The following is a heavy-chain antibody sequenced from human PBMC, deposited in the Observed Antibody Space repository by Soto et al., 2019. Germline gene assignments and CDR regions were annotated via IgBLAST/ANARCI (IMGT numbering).Heavy chain of an antibody. CDR3: ARVWLVDYAFDI. J-gene: IGHJ3*02. CDR2: ISGYNGNT. V-gene: IGHV1-18*01. Sequence: QVQLVQSGAEVKKPGASVKVSCKASGYTFTSYGISWVRQAPGHGLEWMGWISGYNGNTNYAQWLQGRGTMTTDTSTNPAYMELRSLRSDDTAVYYCARVWLVDYAFDIWGQGTIVTVSS. D-gene: IGHD6-19*01. CDR1: GYTFTSYG.